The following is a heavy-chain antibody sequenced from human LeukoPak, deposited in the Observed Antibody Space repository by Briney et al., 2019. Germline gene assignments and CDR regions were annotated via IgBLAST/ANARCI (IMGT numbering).Heavy chain of an antibody. D-gene: IGHD3-10*01. CDR3: ARDRDGSGSHRGS. CDR2: MNPHSGDT. Sequence: ASVKVSCKAYGYAFTSYDINWVRQATGQGLEWMGWMNPHSGDTGFAQKFQGRVTMTRDTSISTAYMELSSLTSEDTAVYYCARDRDGSGSHRGSWGQGTLVTVAS. CDR1: GYAFTSYD. J-gene: IGHJ5*02. V-gene: IGHV1-8*01.